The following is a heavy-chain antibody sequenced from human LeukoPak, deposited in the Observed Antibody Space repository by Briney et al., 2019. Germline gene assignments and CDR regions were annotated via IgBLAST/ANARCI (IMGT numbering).Heavy chain of an antibody. D-gene: IGHD2-21*02. CDR1: GFTFSSYA. CDR2: IRGSGGST. J-gene: IGHJ4*02. V-gene: IGHV3-23*01. Sequence: HPGGSLRLSCAASGFTFSSYAMTWVRQAPGKGLEWVSAIRGSGGSTYHADSVKGRFTISRDIPKNTLYLQTSSLRAEDTAVYYCAKDRTGYCGGDCWSFDYWGQGTLVTVSS. CDR3: AKDRTGYCGGDCWSFDY.